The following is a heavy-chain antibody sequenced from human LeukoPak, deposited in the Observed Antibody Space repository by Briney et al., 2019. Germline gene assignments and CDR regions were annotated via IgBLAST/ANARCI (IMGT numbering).Heavy chain of an antibody. CDR3: ARDNSVGDIAWWFDP. CDR2: INSTGTTT. Sequence: ASVKVSCKASGYTFINNRMHWVRQAPGQGLEWVGLINSTGTTTLYAQKFQGRVTLTRDMSTSTDYMELRSLKSEDTAVYYCARDNSVGDIAWWFDPWGQGTLVTVSS. J-gene: IGHJ5*02. CDR1: GYTFINNR. V-gene: IGHV1-46*01. D-gene: IGHD3-10*01.